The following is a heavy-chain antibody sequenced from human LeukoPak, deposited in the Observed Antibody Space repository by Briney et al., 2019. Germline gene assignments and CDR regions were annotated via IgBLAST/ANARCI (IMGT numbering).Heavy chain of an antibody. CDR1: GFTFSSYG. CDR2: ISYDGSNK. J-gene: IGHJ6*02. V-gene: IGHV3-30*18. Sequence: GGSLRLSCAASGFTFSSYGMHWVRQAPGKGLEWVAVISYDGSNKYYADSVKGRFTISRDNSKNTLYLQMNSLRAEDTAVYYCAKDRAVASIYYYYDMDVWGQGTTVTVSS. D-gene: IGHD3-3*02. CDR3: AKDRAVASIYYYYDMDV.